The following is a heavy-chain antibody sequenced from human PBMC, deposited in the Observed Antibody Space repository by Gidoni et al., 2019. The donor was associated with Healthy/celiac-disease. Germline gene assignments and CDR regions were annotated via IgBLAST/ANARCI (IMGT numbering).Heavy chain of an antibody. CDR1: VGTFSSYA. Sequence: QVQLVQSGAEVKKPGSSVKVSCKASVGTFSSYAISWVRQAPGQGLEWMGGIIPIFGTANYAQKFQGRVTITADESTSTAYMELSSLRSEDTAVYYCARDFGYCSGGSCYHGSDYWGQGTLVTVSS. CDR3: ARDFGYCSGGSCYHGSDY. V-gene: IGHV1-69*01. J-gene: IGHJ4*02. CDR2: IIPIFGTA. D-gene: IGHD2-15*01.